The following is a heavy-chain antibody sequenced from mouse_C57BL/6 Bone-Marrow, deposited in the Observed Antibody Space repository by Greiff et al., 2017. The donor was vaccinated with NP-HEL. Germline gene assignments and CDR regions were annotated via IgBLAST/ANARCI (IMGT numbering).Heavy chain of an antibody. J-gene: IGHJ2*01. D-gene: IGHD1-1*01. Sequence: VQLQQPGAELVMPGASVKLSCKASGYTFTSYWMHWVKQRPGQGLEWIGEIDPSDSYTNYNQKFKGKSTLTVDKSSSTAYMQLSSLTSEDSAVYYCARSPIGSSSLYYFDYWGQGTTLTVSS. V-gene: IGHV1-69*01. CDR3: ARSPIGSSSLYYFDY. CDR2: IDPSDSYT. CDR1: GYTFTSYW.